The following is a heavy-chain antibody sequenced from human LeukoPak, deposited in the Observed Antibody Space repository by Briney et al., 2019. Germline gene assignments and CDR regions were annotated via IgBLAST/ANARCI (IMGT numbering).Heavy chain of an antibody. CDR2: INPNSGGT. V-gene: IGHV1-2*02. J-gene: IGHJ5*02. CDR3: ARERRGRGYCSSTSCRPYNWFDP. D-gene: IGHD2-2*03. Sequence: GASVKVSCTASGYTLTGYYMHWVRQAPGQGLEWMGWINPNSGGTNYAQKFQGRVTMTRDTSISTAYMELSRLRSDDTAVYYCARERRGRGYCSSTSCRPYNWFDPWGQGTLVTVSS. CDR1: GYTLTGYY.